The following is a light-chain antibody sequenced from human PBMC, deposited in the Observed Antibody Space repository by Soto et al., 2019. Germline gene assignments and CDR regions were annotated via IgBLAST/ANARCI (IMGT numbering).Light chain of an antibody. CDR1: QSVLYSSDNKNY. CDR3: QQYYTTLS. CDR2: WAS. Sequence: DIVMTQSPDSLAVSLGVRATINCKSSQSVLYSSDNKNYLAWYQQKPGQPPKLLIYWASTRDSGVPDRFSGSGSGADFTLTISNLQAEDVAVYYCQQYYTTLSFGGGTKVEIK. J-gene: IGKJ4*01. V-gene: IGKV4-1*01.